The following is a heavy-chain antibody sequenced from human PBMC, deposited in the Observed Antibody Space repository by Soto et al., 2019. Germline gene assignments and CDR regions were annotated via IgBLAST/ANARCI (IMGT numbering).Heavy chain of an antibody. Sequence: QVTLQESGPVLVKPTETLTLTCTVSGFSLSNARMGVTWIRQPPGRALEWLAHIFSSDEKSYITSLESRLTISKDTSKSQVVLIMTNMDPVDTPTYYCARIVRYFGELETYNWFDPWGQGTLVTVSS. CDR2: IFSSDEK. D-gene: IGHD3-10*01. J-gene: IGHJ5*02. CDR1: GFSLSNARMG. V-gene: IGHV2-26*01. CDR3: ARIVRYFGELETYNWFDP.